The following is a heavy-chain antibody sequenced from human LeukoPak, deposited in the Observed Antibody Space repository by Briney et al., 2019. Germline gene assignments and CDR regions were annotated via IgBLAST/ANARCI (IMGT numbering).Heavy chain of an antibody. CDR2: IMHLFGTA. J-gene: IGHJ6*03. V-gene: IGHV1-69*05. D-gene: IGHD5-24*01. CDR3: ASGSLGDGYGVGDYYQYMDV. CDR1: GGTFNSYA. Sequence: SVKVSCKASGGTFNSYAISWVRQAPGQGLEWMGGIMHLFGTANYAQEFQGRVTFTTDESASTAYMEVSSLRSEDTAVYYCASGSLGDGYGVGDYYQYMDVWGKGTTVTVSS.